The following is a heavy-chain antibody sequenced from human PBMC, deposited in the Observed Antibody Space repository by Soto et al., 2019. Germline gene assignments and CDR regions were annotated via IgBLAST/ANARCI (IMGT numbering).Heavy chain of an antibody. J-gene: IGHJ3*02. CDR1: GYTFTGYY. CDR2: INPNSGGT. V-gene: IGHV1-2*04. D-gene: IGHD6-19*01. CDR3: ARGRRVYRSGWSLGGAFDI. Sequence: QVQLVQSGAEVKKPGASVKVSCKASGYTFTGYYMHWVRQAPGQGLEWMGLINPNSGGTNYAQKLQGWVTMTMDTSINTAYMELSMLRSDDTAVYYCARGRRVYRSGWSLGGAFDIWGQGKMVTFSS.